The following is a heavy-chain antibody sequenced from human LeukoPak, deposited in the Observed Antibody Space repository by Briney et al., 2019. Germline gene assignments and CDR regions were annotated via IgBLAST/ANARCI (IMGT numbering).Heavy chain of an antibody. CDR1: GGSISSGGYY. CDR2: IYYSGST. D-gene: IGHD4-17*01. Sequence: SQTLSLTCTVSGGSISSGGYYWSWIRQHPGKDLEWIGYIYYSGSTYYNPSLKSRVTISVDTSKNQFSLKLSSVTAADTAVYYCARDGYYGEGRNNNWFDPWGQGTLVTVSS. J-gene: IGHJ5*02. V-gene: IGHV4-31*03. CDR3: ARDGYYGEGRNNNWFDP.